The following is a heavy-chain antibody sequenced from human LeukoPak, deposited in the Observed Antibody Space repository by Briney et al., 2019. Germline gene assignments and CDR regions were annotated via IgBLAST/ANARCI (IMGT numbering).Heavy chain of an antibody. CDR3: ARGGAY. CDR2: IKEDGSEK. CDR1: GFTFSNYW. D-gene: IGHD4/OR15-4a*01. Sequence: PGGSLRLSCAASGFTFSNYWMAWVRQAPGKGLEWVANIKEDGSEKYYVDSVKGRFTIFRDNAKISLYLQMNSLRAEDTAVYYCARGGAYWGQGTLVTVSS. J-gene: IGHJ4*02. V-gene: IGHV3-7*01.